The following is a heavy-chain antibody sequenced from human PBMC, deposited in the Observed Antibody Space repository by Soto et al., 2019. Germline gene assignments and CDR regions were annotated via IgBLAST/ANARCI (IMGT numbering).Heavy chain of an antibody. D-gene: IGHD3-22*01. J-gene: IGHJ6*02. Sequence: ASVKVSFKASGYTFTCSGISWVRQAPGQGLEWMGWISAYNGNTNYAQKLQGRVPMTTDTSTSTAYMELRSLRSDDTAVYYCARDPGDDSSGYYSYYGMDVWGQGTTVTVSS. CDR1: GYTFTCSG. V-gene: IGHV1-18*04. CDR3: ARDPGDDSSGYYSYYGMDV. CDR2: ISAYNGNT.